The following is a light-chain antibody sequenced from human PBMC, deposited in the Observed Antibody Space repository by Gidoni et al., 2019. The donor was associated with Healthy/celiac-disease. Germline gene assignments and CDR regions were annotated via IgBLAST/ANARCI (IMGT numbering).Light chain of an antibody. CDR3: QQYDNLPLT. Sequence: DLKMTQSPSSLSASVGDRVTITCQASQDISNYLNWYQQKPGKAPKLLIYDASNLETGVPSRFSGSGSGTDFTFTISSLQPEYIATYYCQQYDNLPLTFGGGTKVEIK. V-gene: IGKV1-33*01. CDR2: DAS. CDR1: QDISNY. J-gene: IGKJ4*01.